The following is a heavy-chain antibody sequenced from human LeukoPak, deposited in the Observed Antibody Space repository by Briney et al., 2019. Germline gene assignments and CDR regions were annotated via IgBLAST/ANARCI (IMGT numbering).Heavy chain of an antibody. D-gene: IGHD2-15*01. CDR3: ASPLVAAVTGEYYFDY. Sequence: SETLSLTCTVSGGSISSGSYYWSWIRQPAGKGLEWIGRIYTSGSTNYNPSLKRRVTISVDTSKNQFSLKLSSVTAADTAVYYCASPLVAAVTGEYYFDYWGQGTLVTVSS. CDR1: GGSISSGSYY. CDR2: IYTSGST. V-gene: IGHV4-61*02. J-gene: IGHJ4*02.